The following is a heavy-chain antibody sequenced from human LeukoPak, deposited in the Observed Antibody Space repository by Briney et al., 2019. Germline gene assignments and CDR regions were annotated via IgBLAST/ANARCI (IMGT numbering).Heavy chain of an antibody. CDR3: ARQSNGGRRAFDI. CDR1: GFTFNNYW. D-gene: IGHD2-8*01. CDR2: NSPDGTNT. Sequence: PGGSLRLSCAGSGFTFNNYWIHWVRQALGKGLVWVSRNSPDGTNTIYADSVKGRCTISRDNAQNTLSLEMNGLRAEDTAVYYCARQSNGGRRAFDIWGHGTMVTVSS. V-gene: IGHV3-74*01. J-gene: IGHJ3*02.